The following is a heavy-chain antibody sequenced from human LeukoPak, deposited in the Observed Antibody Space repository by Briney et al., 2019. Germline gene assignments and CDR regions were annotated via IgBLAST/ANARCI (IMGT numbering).Heavy chain of an antibody. Sequence: SETLSLTCTVSGGSISSYYWSWVRQPPGKGLEWIGYIYYSGSTNYNPSLKSRVTISVDTSKNQFSLKLSSVTAADTAVYYCARVSWYYDSSGYYYNAFDIWGQGTMVTVSS. CDR2: IYYSGST. D-gene: IGHD3-22*01. J-gene: IGHJ3*02. CDR3: ARVSWYYDSSGYYYNAFDI. V-gene: IGHV4-59*01. CDR1: GGSISSYY.